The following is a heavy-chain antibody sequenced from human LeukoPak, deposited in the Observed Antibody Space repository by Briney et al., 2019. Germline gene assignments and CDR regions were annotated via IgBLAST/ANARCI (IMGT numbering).Heavy chain of an antibody. CDR2: VSWNSGSI. V-gene: IGHV3-9*01. J-gene: IGHJ3*02. Sequence: GGSLRPSCAASGFSFDDYAMYWVRQAPGKGLEWVSGVSWNSGSIGYADSVKGRFTISRDNAKNSLYLQMNSLRAEDTALYYCAKGVRITMVRGAFDIWGQGTMVTVSS. CDR1: GFSFDDYA. D-gene: IGHD3-10*01. CDR3: AKGVRITMVRGAFDI.